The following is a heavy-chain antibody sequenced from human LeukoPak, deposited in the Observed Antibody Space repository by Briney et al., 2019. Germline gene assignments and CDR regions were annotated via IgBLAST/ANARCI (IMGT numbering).Heavy chain of an antibody. CDR3: ARDGDTSKWYVS. Sequence: GGSLRLSCAASGLTVSSNYMSWVRQAPGKGLEWVSAIYSSGGTSYADSVKGRFTISRDNSKNTLYLQMNSLRAEDTAVYYCARDGDTSKWYVSWGRGTLVSVSS. CDR1: GLTVSSNY. D-gene: IGHD6-13*01. V-gene: IGHV3-66*01. J-gene: IGHJ5*02. CDR2: IYSSGGT.